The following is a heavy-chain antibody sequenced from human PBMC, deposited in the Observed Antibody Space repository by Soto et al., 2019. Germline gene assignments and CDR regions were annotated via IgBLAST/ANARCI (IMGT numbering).Heavy chain of an antibody. V-gene: IGHV3-30-3*01. CDR1: GFTFSNYA. CDR2: ISYDGSNT. J-gene: IGHJ4*02. Sequence: QVHLVESGGDVVQPGRSLSLSCAASGFTFSNYAMHWVRQAPGKGLEWVAVISYDGSNTYYADSVKGRFTISRDNSKNTLSLRMDSLRADDTAVYFCARRPVTYYFDYWGQGTLVTVSS. CDR3: ARRPVTYYFDY. D-gene: IGHD4-17*01.